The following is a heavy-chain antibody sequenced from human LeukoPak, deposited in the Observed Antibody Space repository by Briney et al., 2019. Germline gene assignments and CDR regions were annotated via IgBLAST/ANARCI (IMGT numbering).Heavy chain of an antibody. D-gene: IGHD6-6*01. CDR3: ARHLVTQLGGWFDP. Sequence: SETLSLTCTVSGGSISSYYWSWIRQPPGKGLEWIGYIYTSGSTNYNPSLKSRVTISVDTSKNQFSLKLSSVTAADTAAYYCARHLVTQLGGWFDPWGQGTLVTVSS. J-gene: IGHJ5*02. CDR1: GGSISSYY. CDR2: IYTSGST. V-gene: IGHV4-4*09.